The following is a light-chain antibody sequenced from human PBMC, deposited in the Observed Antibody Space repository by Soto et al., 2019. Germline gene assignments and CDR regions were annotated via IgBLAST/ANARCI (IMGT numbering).Light chain of an antibody. V-gene: IGKV3-20*01. CDR2: GAS. CDR3: QQDGHSPPIT. Sequence: EIVLTQSPGTLSLSPGERATLSCRASQSVSSSYLAWYQQKPGQAPRLLIYGASSRATGIPDRFSGSGSGRDLTLTICRLEPEDFAVYYFQQDGHSPPITFGPETRLAIK. J-gene: IGKJ5*01. CDR1: QSVSSSY.